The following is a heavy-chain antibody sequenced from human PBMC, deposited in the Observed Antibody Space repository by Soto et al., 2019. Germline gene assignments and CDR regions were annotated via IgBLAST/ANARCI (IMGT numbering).Heavy chain of an antibody. J-gene: IGHJ4*02. CDR2: VNPILSMS. V-gene: IGHV1-69*02. D-gene: IGHD3-10*01. Sequence: QVQLVQSGAEVKKPGSSVKVSCKASGDTFSFYTINWVRHAPGLGLEWMGRVNPILSMSNYAQKFQGRVTMTADKSTRTAYMELRSLRSEDTAFYYCATSYGSGYRAFDYWGQGALVTVSS. CDR3: ATSYGSGYRAFDY. CDR1: GDTFSFYT.